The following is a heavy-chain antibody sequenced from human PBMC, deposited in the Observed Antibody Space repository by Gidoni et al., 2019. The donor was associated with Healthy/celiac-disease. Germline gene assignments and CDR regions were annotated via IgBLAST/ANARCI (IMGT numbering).Heavy chain of an antibody. D-gene: IGHD2-2*01. CDR3: ARVVVVPAARSGGFDP. Sequence: QVQLQESGPGLVKPSQTLSPTCTVSGGSISSGHSYWSWIRQHPGKGLEWIGYIYYSGSTYYNPSLKSRVTISVDTSKNQFSLKLSSVTAADTAVYYCARVVVVPAARSGGFDPWGQGTLVTVSS. CDR1: GGSISSGHSY. V-gene: IGHV4-31*03. CDR2: IYYSGST. J-gene: IGHJ5*02.